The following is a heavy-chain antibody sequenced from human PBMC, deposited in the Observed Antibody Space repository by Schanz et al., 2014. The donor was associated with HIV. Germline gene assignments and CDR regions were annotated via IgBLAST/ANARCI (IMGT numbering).Heavy chain of an antibody. D-gene: IGHD5-18*01. J-gene: IGHJ6*02. Sequence: QVQLVESGGGVVQPGRSLRLSCAASGFTFSNHAMHWVCQAPGRGLEWVAVMSYDGTNKYYADSVKGRFTISRDDYKNTLYLQMNSLRAEDTAVYYCARDAASHSYGSTMDVWGQGTTVTVSS. CDR3: ARDAASHSYGSTMDV. V-gene: IGHV3-30-3*01. CDR2: MSYDGTNK. CDR1: GFTFSNHA.